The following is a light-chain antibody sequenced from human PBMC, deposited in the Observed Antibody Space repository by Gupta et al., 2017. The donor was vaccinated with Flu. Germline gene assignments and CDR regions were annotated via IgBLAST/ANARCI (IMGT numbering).Light chain of an antibody. J-gene: IGLJ1*01. CDR2: GDS. V-gene: IGLV1-40*01. Sequence: QSVLTQPPSVSGAPGQRVTISCTGSSSNIGAGYVVRCYQQLPGTPPHLLYYGDSKRPAGVPGRFAGSKSGTSALPTITGLQADDDAYYYCQCYDSSLSVVFGTGTKLTVL. CDR3: QCYDSSLSVV. CDR1: SSNIGAGYV.